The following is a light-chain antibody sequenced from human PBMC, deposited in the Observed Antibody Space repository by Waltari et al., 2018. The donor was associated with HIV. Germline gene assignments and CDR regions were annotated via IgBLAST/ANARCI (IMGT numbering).Light chain of an antibody. CDR3: QQYYSTPHT. V-gene: IGKV4-1*01. Sequence: DIVMSQSPDSLAVSLGERATFNCQSSQSVIFSSNNKNYLAWYQQKPGEPPKLLIYWASTREFGVPDRFSGSGSGTDFTLTISSLQAEDVAVYYCQQYYSTPHTFGQGTKLEIK. CDR2: WAS. CDR1: QSVIFSSNNKNY. J-gene: IGKJ2*01.